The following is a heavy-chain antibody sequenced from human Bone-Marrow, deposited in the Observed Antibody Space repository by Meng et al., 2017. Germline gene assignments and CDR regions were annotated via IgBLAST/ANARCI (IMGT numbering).Heavy chain of an antibody. V-gene: IGHV1-8*01. CDR1: GYTFTSYD. CDR3: ARADGSGSYYDFDY. J-gene: IGHJ4*02. CDR2: MNPNSGNT. Sequence: ASVKVSCKASGYTFTSYDINWVRQATGQGLEWMGWMNPNSGNTGYAQKFQGRVTITTDESTSTAYMELSSLRSEDTAVYYCARADGSGSYYDFDYWGQGTLVTVSS. D-gene: IGHD3-10*01.